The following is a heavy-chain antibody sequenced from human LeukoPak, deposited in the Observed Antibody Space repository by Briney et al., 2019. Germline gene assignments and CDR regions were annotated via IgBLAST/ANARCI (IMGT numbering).Heavy chain of an antibody. V-gene: IGHV3-7*01. D-gene: IGHD4-17*01. J-gene: IGHJ3*02. CDR2: IKQDGSET. CDR1: GFTFSSYW. Sequence: GGSLRLSCAASGFTFSSYWMSWVRQAPGKGLEWVASIKQDGSETRYVDSVKGRFTIFRDNTKSSLYLQMNSLGAEDTAVYYCARYGLGDTFDIWGQGTVVTVSS. CDR3: ARYGLGDTFDI.